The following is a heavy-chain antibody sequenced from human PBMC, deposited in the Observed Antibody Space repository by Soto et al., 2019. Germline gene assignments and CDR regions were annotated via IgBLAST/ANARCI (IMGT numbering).Heavy chain of an antibody. CDR2: TFFRSKWYN. D-gene: IGHD2-2*01. CDR3: GTFLSTASPDV. Sequence: SQTLSLTCAISGASVSGKSAAGNCSIHSPSRVLEWLGRTFFRSKWYNDYAVSVKGRITINPDTSKNQFSLQLNSVTPEDTAVYYCGTFLSTASPDVWGQGTTVTVSS. CDR1: GASVSGKSAA. V-gene: IGHV6-1*01. J-gene: IGHJ6*02.